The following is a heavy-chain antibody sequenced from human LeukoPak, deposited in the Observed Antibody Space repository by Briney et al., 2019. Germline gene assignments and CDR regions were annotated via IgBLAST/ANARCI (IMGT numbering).Heavy chain of an antibody. D-gene: IGHD3/OR15-3a*01. V-gene: IGHV4-4*07. CDR1: GGPISSYY. CDR3: ARDRGTGNFDY. J-gene: IGHJ4*02. CDR2: IYTSGST. Sequence: PSETLSLTCTVSGGPISSYYWNWIRQPAGKGLEWIGRIYTSGSTNFNPSLKSRVTISVDTSKNQFSLKLSSVTAADTAMYYCARDRGTGNFDYWGQGTLVTVSS.